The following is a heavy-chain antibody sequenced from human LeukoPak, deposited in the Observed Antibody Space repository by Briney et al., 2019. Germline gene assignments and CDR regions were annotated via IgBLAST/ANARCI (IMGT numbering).Heavy chain of an antibody. Sequence: PGGSLRLSCAAPGFTFSDYYMSWIRQAPGKGLEWVSYISSSGSTIYYADSVKGRFTISRDNAKNSLYLQMTSLRAEDTAVYYCARDLLRLRWFDPWGQGTLVTVSS. CDR2: ISSSGSTI. CDR1: GFTFSDYY. V-gene: IGHV3-11*04. J-gene: IGHJ5*02. D-gene: IGHD2-15*01. CDR3: ARDLLRLRWFDP.